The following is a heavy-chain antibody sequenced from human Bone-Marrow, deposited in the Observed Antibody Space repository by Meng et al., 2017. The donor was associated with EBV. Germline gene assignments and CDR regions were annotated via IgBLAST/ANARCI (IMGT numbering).Heavy chain of an antibody. V-gene: IGHV3-15*01. CDR2: IRSQIDGRTT. D-gene: IGHD1-26*01. CDR1: GFTFTNAW. Sequence: EVELVEVVGGLVKPGESLRLSCAASGFTFTNAWMNWVRQAPGKGLEWVGRIRSQIDGRTTDYSAPVKGRFTISRDDSKTTLYLQMNRLKIEDSAVYYCTTDEGGSRFWGQGTLVTVSS. J-gene: IGHJ4*02. CDR3: TTDEGGSRF.